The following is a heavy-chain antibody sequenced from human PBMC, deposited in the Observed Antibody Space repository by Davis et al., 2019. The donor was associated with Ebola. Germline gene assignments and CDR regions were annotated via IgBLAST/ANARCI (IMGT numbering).Heavy chain of an antibody. CDR3: ARGMTTVTTGWFDP. V-gene: IGHV3-30-3*01. J-gene: IGHJ5*02. CDR2: ISYDGSNK. D-gene: IGHD4-11*01. Sequence: GGSLRLSCAASCFTFSSYAMHWVRQAPGKGLEWVAVISYDGSNKYYADSVKGRFTISRDNSKNSLYLQMNSLRAEDTAVYYCARGMTTVTTGWFDPWGQGTLVTVSS. CDR1: CFTFSSYA.